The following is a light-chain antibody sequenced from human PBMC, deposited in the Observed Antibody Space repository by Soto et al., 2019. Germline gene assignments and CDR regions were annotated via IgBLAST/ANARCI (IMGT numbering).Light chain of an antibody. CDR2: YDS. CDR1: NIGSKS. V-gene: IGLV3-21*04. J-gene: IGLJ2*01. CDR3: QVWDSSSDHYVV. Sequence: SYELTQPPSVSVAPGKTARITCGGNNIGSKSVHWYQQKPGQAPVLVIYYDSDRPSGIPERFSGSNSGNTATLTISRVEAGDEGDYYCQVWDSSSDHYVVFGGGTKLTVL.